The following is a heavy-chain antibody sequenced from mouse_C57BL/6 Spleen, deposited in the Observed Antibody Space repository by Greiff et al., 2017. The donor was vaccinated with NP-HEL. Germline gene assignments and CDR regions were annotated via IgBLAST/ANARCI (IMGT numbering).Heavy chain of an antibody. CDR1: GYAFSSSW. Sequence: VQLQQSGPELVKPGASVKISCKASGYAFSSSWMNWVKQRPGKGLEWIGRIYPGDGDTNYNGKFKGKATLTADKSSSTAYMQLRSLTSEDSAVYFCARSPYDSFAFWGQGTLVTVSA. J-gene: IGHJ3*01. D-gene: IGHD2-4*01. V-gene: IGHV1-82*01. CDR3: ARSPYDSFAF. CDR2: IYPGDGDT.